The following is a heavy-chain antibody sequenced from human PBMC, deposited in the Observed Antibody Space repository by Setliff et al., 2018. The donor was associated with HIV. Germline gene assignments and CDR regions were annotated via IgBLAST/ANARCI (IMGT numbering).Heavy chain of an antibody. CDR1: GYNFNTYG. CDR3: ARVTRFLESFSSKNFFDY. D-gene: IGHD3-3*01. V-gene: IGHV1-18*01. CDR2: ISAYNGNT. Sequence: GASVQVSCKASGYNFNTYGINWVRQAPGQGLEWMGWISAYNGNTNYAQKLQVRVTMTTDTSTSTAYMELRSLRSDDTAVYYCARVTRFLESFSSKNFFDYWGQGTPVTVSS. J-gene: IGHJ4*02.